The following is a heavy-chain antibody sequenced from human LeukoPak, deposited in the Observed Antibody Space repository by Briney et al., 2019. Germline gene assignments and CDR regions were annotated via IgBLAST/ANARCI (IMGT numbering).Heavy chain of an antibody. V-gene: IGHV1-18*01. D-gene: IGHD1-26*01. Sequence: ASVKVSCKASGYTXTSYTINWVRQAPGQGLEWMGWISAYNGNTKYAQKLQGRVTMTTDTSTSTAYMELRSLRSDDTAAYYCARGLGGSGSYFLTFDYWGQGTLVTVSS. CDR3: ARGLGGSGSYFLTFDY. CDR2: ISAYNGNT. CDR1: GYTXTSYT. J-gene: IGHJ4*02.